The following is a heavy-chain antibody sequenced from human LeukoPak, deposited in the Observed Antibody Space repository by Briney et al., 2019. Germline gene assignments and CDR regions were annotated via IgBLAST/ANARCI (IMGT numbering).Heavy chain of an antibody. CDR3: ARGSQWLVGY. CDR1: GYTFTSYA. V-gene: IGHV1-3*01. J-gene: IGHJ4*02. CDR2: INAGNGNT. D-gene: IGHD6-19*01. Sequence: GASVKVSCKASGYTFTSYAMHWVRQAPGQRLEWMGWINAGNGNTKYLQKFQGRVTITRDTSASTAYMELSSLKSEDTAVYYCARGSQWLVGYWGQGTLVTVSS.